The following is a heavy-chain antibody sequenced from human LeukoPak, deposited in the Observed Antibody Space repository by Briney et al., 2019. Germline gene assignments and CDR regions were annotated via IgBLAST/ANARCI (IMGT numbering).Heavy chain of an antibody. Sequence: PGGSLRLSCAASGFIFSSYWMSWVRQVPGKGREWVANIKQDGTETSYVDSVEGRFTISRDNAKNSLFLQMNSLRADDTALYYCARGVTSAWYLRYYFEYWGQGIMVTVSS. D-gene: IGHD6-13*01. CDR3: ARGVTSAWYLRYYFEY. CDR1: GFIFSSYW. CDR2: IKQDGTET. V-gene: IGHV3-7*03. J-gene: IGHJ4*02.